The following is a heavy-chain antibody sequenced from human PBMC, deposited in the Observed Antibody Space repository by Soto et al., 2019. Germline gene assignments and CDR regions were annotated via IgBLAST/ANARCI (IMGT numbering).Heavy chain of an antibody. V-gene: IGHV1-18*01. D-gene: IGHD3-16*01. CDR1: GYTFTNFG. Sequence: QVQLVQSGAEVKKPGASVKVSCKASGYTFTNFGISWVRQAPGQGLEWMGWISAYNGNTNYAQNFKGTVTMTTGPSTSTAYMELRSLRADDTAVYYGARGGTPIDYWGQGTLVTVSS. CDR3: ARGGTPIDY. J-gene: IGHJ4*02. CDR2: ISAYNGNT.